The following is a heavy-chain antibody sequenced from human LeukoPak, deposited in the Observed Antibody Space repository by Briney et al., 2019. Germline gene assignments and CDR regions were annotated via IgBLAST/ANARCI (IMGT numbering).Heavy chain of an antibody. J-gene: IGHJ5*02. V-gene: IGHV3-9*01. CDR1: GFTFDDYA. D-gene: IGHD3-10*01. Sequence: PGRSLGLSCAASGFTFDDYAMHWVRQAPGKGLKWVSGISWNSGSIGYADSVKGRFTISRDNAKNSLYLQMNSLRAEDTALYYCARNYYGSGSYYNAREENWFDPWGQGTLVTVSS. CDR2: ISWNSGSI. CDR3: ARNYYGSGSYYNAREENWFDP.